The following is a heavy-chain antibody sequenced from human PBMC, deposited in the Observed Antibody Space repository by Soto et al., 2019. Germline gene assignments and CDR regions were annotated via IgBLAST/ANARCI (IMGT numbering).Heavy chain of an antibody. CDR1: GGTFSSYT. J-gene: IGHJ4*02. V-gene: IGHV1-69*02. CDR3: ARADYDILTGYYFSDYSDY. D-gene: IGHD3-9*01. CDR2: ISAIIGIT. Sequence: GALVKVSCKASGGTFSSYTISWVRQAPRQGLEWMGRISAIIGITNYAQKFQGRVTMTTDTSTSTAYMELRSLRSDDTAVYYCARADYDILTGYYFSDYSDYWGQGTLVTVSS.